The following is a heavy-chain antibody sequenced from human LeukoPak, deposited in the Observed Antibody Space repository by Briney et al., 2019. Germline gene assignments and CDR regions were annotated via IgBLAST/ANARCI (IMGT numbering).Heavy chain of an antibody. CDR2: ISSSSSYI. CDR3: ARDLIPGYYGSGYY. CDR1: GFTFSSYS. Sequence: GGSLRLFCAASGFTFSSYSMNWVRQAPGKGLEWVSSISSSSSYIYYADSVKGRFTISRDNAKNSLYLQMNSLRAEDTAVYYCARDLIPGYYGSGYYWGQGTMVTVSS. J-gene: IGHJ3*01. D-gene: IGHD3-10*01. V-gene: IGHV3-21*01.